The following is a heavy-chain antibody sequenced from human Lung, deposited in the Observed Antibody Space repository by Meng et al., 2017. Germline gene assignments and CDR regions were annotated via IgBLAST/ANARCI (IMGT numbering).Heavy chain of an antibody. Sequence: GPLQGSGPGLVKPSGNLSLTCAVSGGSITSSTWWSWVRQTPGKGLEWFGEIFHSGSTNYNPPLESRVTISVDKSKNQFSLKVYSVTAADTATYYCARFDISSSGRGDYWGQGILVTVSS. CDR1: GGSITSSTW. CDR2: IFHSGST. J-gene: IGHJ4*02. CDR3: ARFDISSSGRGDY. V-gene: IGHV4-4*02. D-gene: IGHD1-26*01.